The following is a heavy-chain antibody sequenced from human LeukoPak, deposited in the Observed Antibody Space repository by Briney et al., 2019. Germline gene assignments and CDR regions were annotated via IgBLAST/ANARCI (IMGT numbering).Heavy chain of an antibody. CDR3: ARDAGYSGSYFADFDY. CDR2: ISAYNGNT. Sequence: GASVTVSCKASGYTFTSYGISWVRQAPGQGLEWMGSISAYNGNTNYAQKPQGRVTMTTDTSTSTAYMELRSLRSDDTAVYYCARDAGYSGSYFADFDYWGQGTLVTVSS. V-gene: IGHV1-18*01. J-gene: IGHJ4*02. D-gene: IGHD1-26*01. CDR1: GYTFTSYG.